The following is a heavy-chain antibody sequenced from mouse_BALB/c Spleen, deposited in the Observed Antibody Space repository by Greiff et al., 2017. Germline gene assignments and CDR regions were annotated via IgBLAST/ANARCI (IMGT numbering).Heavy chain of an antibody. D-gene: IGHD1-1*01. CDR2: IDPENGNT. J-gene: IGHJ2*01. Sequence: EVKLQESGAELVRPGALVKLSCKASGFNIKDYYMHWVKQRPEQGLEWIGWIDPENGNTIYDPKFQGKASITADTSSNTAYLQLSSLTSEDTAVYYCARRSSPFDYWGQGTTLTVSS. V-gene: IGHV14-1*02. CDR1: GFNIKDYY. CDR3: ARRSSPFDY.